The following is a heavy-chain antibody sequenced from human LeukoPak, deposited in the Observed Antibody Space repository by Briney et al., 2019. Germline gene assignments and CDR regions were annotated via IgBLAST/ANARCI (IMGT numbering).Heavy chain of an antibody. CDR1: GGSFSGYY. J-gene: IGHJ4*02. Sequence: PSETLSLTRAVYGGSFSGYYWSWIRQPPGKGLEWIGEINHSGSTNYNPSLKSRVTISVDTSKNQFSLKLSSVTAADTAVYYCARFKGSYLFRGRYFDYWGQGTLVTVSS. V-gene: IGHV4-34*01. CDR3: ARFKGSYLFRGRYFDY. CDR2: INHSGST. D-gene: IGHD3-16*02.